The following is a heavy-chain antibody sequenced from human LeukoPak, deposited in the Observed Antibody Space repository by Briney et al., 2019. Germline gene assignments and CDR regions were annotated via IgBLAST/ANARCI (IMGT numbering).Heavy chain of an antibody. CDR2: ISYSGST. D-gene: IGHD3-10*01. J-gene: IGHJ3*02. Sequence: SSETLSLTCTVSGGSISPYYWSWLRQSPGKGLEWIGYISYSGSTKNNPSLKSRVTISVDTSKYQFSLKLTSVTAADTAVYYCAKEGAESFPDAFDIWGPGTLITVSS. CDR3: AKEGAESFPDAFDI. V-gene: IGHV4-59*01. CDR1: GGSISPYY.